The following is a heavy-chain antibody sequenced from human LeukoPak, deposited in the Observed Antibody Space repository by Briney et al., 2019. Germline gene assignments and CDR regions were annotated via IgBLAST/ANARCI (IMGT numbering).Heavy chain of an antibody. CDR1: GGSISSYY. Sequence: PSETLSLTCTVSGGSISSYYWSWIWQPPGKGLEWIGYIYYSGSTNYNPSLKSRVTISVDTSKNQFSLKVNSVTAADTAVYYCAREPEGGGYYLHFDYWGQGTLVTVSS. CDR2: IYYSGST. V-gene: IGHV4-59*12. D-gene: IGHD3-22*01. J-gene: IGHJ4*02. CDR3: AREPEGGGYYLHFDY.